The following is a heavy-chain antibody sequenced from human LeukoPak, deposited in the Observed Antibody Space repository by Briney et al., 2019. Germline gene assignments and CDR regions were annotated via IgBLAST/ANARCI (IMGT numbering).Heavy chain of an antibody. D-gene: IGHD1-14*01. Sequence: GGSLRLSCAASGFTFSSYAMSWVRQAPGKGLEWVSVISGSGGSKYSADSVKGRFTISRDNSKNTLYLQMNSLRAEDTAIYYCAKDFGRPGNIWGQGTMVTVSS. J-gene: IGHJ3*02. CDR3: AKDFGRPGNI. CDR1: GFTFSSYA. CDR2: ISGSGGSK. V-gene: IGHV3-23*01.